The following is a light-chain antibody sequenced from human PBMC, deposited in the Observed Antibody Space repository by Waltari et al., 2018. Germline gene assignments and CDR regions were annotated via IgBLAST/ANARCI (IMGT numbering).Light chain of an antibody. CDR1: SRYVGSYNY. V-gene: IGLV2-8*01. Sequence: QSALTQPPSASGSPGQSVTIPCTGTSRYVGSYNYDSWYQHHPGKVPKLMIYEVSRRPSGVPDRFSGSKSGNTASLTVSGLQAEDEADYYCSSYAGSNNLGLCVFGTGTKVTVL. CDR3: SSYAGSNNLGLCV. J-gene: IGLJ1*01. CDR2: EVS.